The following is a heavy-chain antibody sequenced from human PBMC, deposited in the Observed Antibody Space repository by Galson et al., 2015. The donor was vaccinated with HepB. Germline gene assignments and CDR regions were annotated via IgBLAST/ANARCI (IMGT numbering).Heavy chain of an antibody. CDR2: IYPDDSDT. Sequence: GWVRQTPGKGLEWMGIIYPDDSDTRYSPSFEGQVTISADKSISTAYLQWSNLRASDTAIYYCARTTAGRRAYYDYWGQGTLVTVSS. CDR3: ARTTAGRRAYYDY. D-gene: IGHD3-22*01. J-gene: IGHJ4*02. V-gene: IGHV5-51*01.